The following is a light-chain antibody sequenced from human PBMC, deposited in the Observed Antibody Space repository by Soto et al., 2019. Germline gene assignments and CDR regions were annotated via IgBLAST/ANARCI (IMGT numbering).Light chain of an antibody. J-gene: IGLJ3*02. V-gene: IGLV1-44*01. Sequence: QSVLTQPPSASGTPGQTVTISCSGSTSNIGSNTVNWYHQVPGTAPKLLIYTNNLRPSGVPDRFSASVSGTSASLAISHPQSEDEGDFYCAAWDGALNGVVFGGGTKLTVL. CDR3: AAWDGALNGVV. CDR2: TNN. CDR1: TSNIGSNT.